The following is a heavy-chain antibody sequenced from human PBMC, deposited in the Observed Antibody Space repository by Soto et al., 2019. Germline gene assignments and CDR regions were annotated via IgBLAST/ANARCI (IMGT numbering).Heavy chain of an antibody. V-gene: IGHV3-33*01. CDR3: ARVRNNNDKRLDV. D-gene: IGHD2-8*01. CDR2: SWYDGKT. J-gene: IGHJ6*02. CDR1: GITLAAHG. Sequence: QEHLVESGGGMVHPGTSLRLSCVTSGITLAAHGMHWVRQAPGKGLEWVALSWYDGKTFYGDSVKGRFTISRDTSTVFLDMRSLGPDDTAVYFCARVRNNNDKRLDVWGQGTTVSVS.